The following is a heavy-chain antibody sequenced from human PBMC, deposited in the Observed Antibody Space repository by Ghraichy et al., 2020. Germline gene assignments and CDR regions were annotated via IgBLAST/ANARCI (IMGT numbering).Heavy chain of an antibody. CDR3: ARDRPHPPT. CDR1: GFTVSSSF. V-gene: IGHV3-66*03. J-gene: IGHJ5*02. CDR2: IYSTGNT. Sequence: GESLNISCAASGFTVSSSFMSWVRQAPGKGLEWVSVIYSTGNTYYADSVKGRFTISRDNSKNTVYLQMNSLRDEDTAVYYCARDRPHPPTWGQGTLVTVSS.